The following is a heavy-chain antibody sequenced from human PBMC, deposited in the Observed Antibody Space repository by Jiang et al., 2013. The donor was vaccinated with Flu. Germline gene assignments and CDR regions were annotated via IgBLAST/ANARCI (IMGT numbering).Heavy chain of an antibody. CDR3: ASQHWDHGVGSYYMSH. CDR2: IYYSGTT. CDR1: GGSIISENSY. J-gene: IGHJ4*02. D-gene: IGHD3-10*01. Sequence: VKPSETLSLSCTVSGGSIISENSYWGWIRQPPGKGLEWIGSIYYSGTTYYNPSLKSRVTISVDTSKKQFSLKLSSVTAADTAVYYCASQHWDHGVGSYYMSHWGQGILGHRLL. V-gene: IGHV4-39*07.